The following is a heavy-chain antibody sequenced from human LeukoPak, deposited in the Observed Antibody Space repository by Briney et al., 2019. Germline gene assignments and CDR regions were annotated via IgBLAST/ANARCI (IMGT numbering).Heavy chain of an antibody. V-gene: IGHV3-30-3*01. CDR3: AREAYYYGSGSYYNGPTSLHHYGMDV. CDR2: ISYDGSNK. J-gene: IGHJ6*02. D-gene: IGHD3-10*01. CDR1: GFTFSSYA. Sequence: GGSLRLSCAASGFTFSSYAMHWVRQAPGKGLEWVAVISYDGSNKYYADSVKGRFTISRDNSKNTLYLQMNSLRAEDTAVYYCAREAYYYGSGSYYNGPTSLHHYGMDVWGQGTTVTVSS.